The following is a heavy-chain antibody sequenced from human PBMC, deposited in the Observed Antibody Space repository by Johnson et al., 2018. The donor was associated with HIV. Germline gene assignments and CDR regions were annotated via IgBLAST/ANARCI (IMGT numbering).Heavy chain of an antibody. CDR1: GFTFSSYG. J-gene: IGHJ3*02. V-gene: IGHV3-20*04. CDR2: INWNGGST. Sequence: VQLIESGGGVVQPGRSLRLSCAASGFTFSSYGMHWVRQAPGKGLEWVSGINWNGGSTGYADSVKGRFTISRDNAKNSLYLQMNSLRVEDTALYYCARWTVTRGAFDIWGQGTMVTVSS. CDR3: ARWTVTRGAFDI. D-gene: IGHD4-17*01.